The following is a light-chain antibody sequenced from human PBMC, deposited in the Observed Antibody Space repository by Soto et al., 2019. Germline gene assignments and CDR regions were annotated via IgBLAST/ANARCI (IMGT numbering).Light chain of an antibody. CDR2: GTS. J-gene: IGKJ1*01. Sequence: LTMSLATLSVSKEERATLSCRARHSVTNSYLSRYQHNPAQSPSLLIYGTSIRAAGIPDRFSGRGFGTDFTITIIRLEPQDCVVYYCQHYAIPLRRFGQGSKADIK. V-gene: IGKV3-20*01. CDR1: HSVTNSY. CDR3: QHYAIPLRR.